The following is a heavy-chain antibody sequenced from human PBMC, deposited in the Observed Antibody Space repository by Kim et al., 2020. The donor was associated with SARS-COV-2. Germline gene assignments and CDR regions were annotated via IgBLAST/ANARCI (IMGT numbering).Heavy chain of an antibody. D-gene: IGHD2-2*01. Sequence: QGRVTITADESTSTAYMELSSLRSEDTAVYYCARVGRYCSSTSCYGDFDYWGQGTLVTVSS. J-gene: IGHJ4*02. CDR3: ARVGRYCSSTSCYGDFDY. V-gene: IGHV1-69*01.